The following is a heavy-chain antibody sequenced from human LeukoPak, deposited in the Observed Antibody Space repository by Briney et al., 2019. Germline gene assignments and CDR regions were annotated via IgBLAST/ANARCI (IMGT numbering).Heavy chain of an antibody. CDR1: GVSISSYY. Sequence: SETLSLTCTVSGVSISSYYWSWIRQPPGKGLEWIGYIYYSGSTYYKPSLKSRVTISVDTSKNQFSLKLSSVTAADTAVYYCARGYGSGSYYTLTYYYYGMDVWGQGTTVTVSS. J-gene: IGHJ6*02. CDR3: ARGYGSGSYYTLTYYYYGMDV. D-gene: IGHD3-10*01. V-gene: IGHV4-59*01. CDR2: IYYSGST.